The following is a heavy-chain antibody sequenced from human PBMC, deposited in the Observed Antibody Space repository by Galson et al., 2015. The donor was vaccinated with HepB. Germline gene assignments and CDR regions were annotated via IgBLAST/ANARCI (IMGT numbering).Heavy chain of an antibody. CDR2: IDSGGYNT. J-gene: IGHJ4*02. CDR3: AKWGFGSIWYSPSFDY. V-gene: IGHV3-23*01. D-gene: IGHD6-13*01. Sequence: SLRLSCAASGFTFSSDAMSWVRQAPGKGLQWVSTIDSGGYNTLYADSVKGRFTISRDNSKNTLYLQMISLRAEDTAVYYCAKWGFGSIWYSPSFDYWGQGSLVTVSS. CDR1: GFTFSSDA.